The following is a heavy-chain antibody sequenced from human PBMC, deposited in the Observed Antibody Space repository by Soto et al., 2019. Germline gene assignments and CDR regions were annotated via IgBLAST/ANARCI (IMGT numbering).Heavy chain of an antibody. V-gene: IGHV4-39*01. CDR1: GGSISSNKHY. D-gene: IGHD3-22*01. CDR3: ARHPHYYDSSRYEYSDW. CDR2: IYYSGIS. J-gene: IGHJ4*02. Sequence: PSETLSLTCTVSGGSISSNKHYWGWIRQPPGKGLEWIGSIYYSGISYYNPSLKSRVTISADTSKNQFSLKLSSVTAADTAVYYCARHPHYYDSSRYEYSDWWGQGTPVTVSS.